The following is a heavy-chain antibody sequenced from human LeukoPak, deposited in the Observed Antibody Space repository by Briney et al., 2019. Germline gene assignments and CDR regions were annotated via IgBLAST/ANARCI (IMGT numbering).Heavy chain of an antibody. J-gene: IGHJ6*03. V-gene: IGHV4-4*07. CDR1: GGSIINYY. D-gene: IGHD3-22*01. CDR2: IYVTGST. Sequence: SESLSLTCTVSGGSIINYYWSWIRQPAGTRLEWVGRIYVTGSTIYNPSLQSRLSMSVDTSKNTFSLRLTSVTAADTAVYYCARLKYYDSTGYSPGYYMDVWGKGITVTVSS. CDR3: ARLKYYDSTGYSPGYYMDV.